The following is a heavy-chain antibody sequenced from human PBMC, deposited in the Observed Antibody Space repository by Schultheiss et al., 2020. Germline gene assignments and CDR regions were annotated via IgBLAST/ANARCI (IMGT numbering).Heavy chain of an antibody. CDR3: ARVTTDAFDI. CDR2: IYYSGST. V-gene: IGHV4-59*08. J-gene: IGHJ3*02. D-gene: IGHD4-11*01. CDR1: GGSISSYY. Sequence: SETLSLTCTVSGGSISSYYWSWIRQPAGKGLEWIGYIYYSGSTNYNPSLKSRVTISVDTSQNQFSLKLSSVTAADTAVYFCARVTTDAFDIWGQGTMVTVSS.